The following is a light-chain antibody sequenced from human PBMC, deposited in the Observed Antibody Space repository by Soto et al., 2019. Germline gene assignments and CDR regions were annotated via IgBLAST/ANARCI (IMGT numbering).Light chain of an antibody. CDR3: CSYAGSSTVV. J-gene: IGLJ2*01. Sequence: QSALTQPASVSGSPGQSITISCTGTSSDVGSYNLVSWYQQHPGKAPKLMSYEGSKQPSGVSDRFSGSKSGNTASLTISGLQAEDEADYYCCSYAGSSTVVFGGGTKVTVL. V-gene: IGLV2-23*01. CDR2: EGS. CDR1: SSDVGSYNL.